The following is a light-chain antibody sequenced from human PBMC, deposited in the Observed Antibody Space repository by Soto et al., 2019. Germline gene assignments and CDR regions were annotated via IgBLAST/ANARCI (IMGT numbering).Light chain of an antibody. CDR1: QSVSSN. CDR2: GAS. CDR3: QRYNNCTWT. V-gene: IGKV3-15*01. J-gene: IGKJ1*01. Sequence: EIVLTQSPAALSLSPGERATLSCRASQSVSSNLAWHQQKPGQAPRLLIYGASTRATCIPDRFSGNGSGTEFTLTISNLQSEDFAVYYCQRYNNCTWTFGQGTKVEIK.